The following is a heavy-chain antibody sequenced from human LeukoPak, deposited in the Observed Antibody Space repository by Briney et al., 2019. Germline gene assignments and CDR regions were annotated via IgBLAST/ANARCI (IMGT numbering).Heavy chain of an antibody. CDR3: ARDVPDGSSWSGIGGDAFDI. J-gene: IGHJ3*02. CDR1: GGSISSYY. Sequence: SETLSLTCTVSGGSISSYYWSWIRQPPGKGLEWIGYIYYSGSTNYNPSLKSRVTISVDTSKNQFSLKLSSVTAADTAVYYCARDVPDGSSWSGIGGDAFDIRGQGTMVTVSS. V-gene: IGHV4-59*01. CDR2: IYYSGST. D-gene: IGHD6-13*01.